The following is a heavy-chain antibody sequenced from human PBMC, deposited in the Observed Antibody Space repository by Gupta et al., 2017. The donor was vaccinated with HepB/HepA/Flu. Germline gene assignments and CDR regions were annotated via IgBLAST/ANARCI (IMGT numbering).Heavy chain of an antibody. CDR2: ISYEGSTT. V-gene: IGHV3-30*03. Sequence: QVQLVESGGGVVQPGRSLRLSCAVSGFSFSDYGMHGVRQSPDKGLEWVASISYEGSTTHYADPVRGRFTISRDNPSSKLYLQMNSLEMDDTGVYYCARNGLGGQYNWFGPWGQGTLVTVSS. CDR1: GFSFSDYG. J-gene: IGHJ5*02. D-gene: IGHD3-10*02. CDR3: ARNGLGGQYNWFGP.